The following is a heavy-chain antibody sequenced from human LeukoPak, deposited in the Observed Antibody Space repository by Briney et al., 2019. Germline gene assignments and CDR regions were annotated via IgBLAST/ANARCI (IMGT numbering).Heavy chain of an antibody. CDR2: IYHTGST. Sequence: PSETLSLTCTVSGGSISSGGDSWSWIRQPPGKGLEWIGYIYHTGSTFYNPSLKSRVTISVDRSKTQFSLKLYSVTVRATALYYCARDSPEDYFDYWGQEPWSPSPQ. CDR1: GGSISSGGDS. CDR3: ARDSPEDYFDY. V-gene: IGHV4-30-2*01. J-gene: IGHJ4*01.